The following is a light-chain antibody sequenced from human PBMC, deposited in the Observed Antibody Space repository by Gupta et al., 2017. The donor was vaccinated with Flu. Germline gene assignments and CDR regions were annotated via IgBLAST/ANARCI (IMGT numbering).Light chain of an antibody. J-gene: IGKJ4*02. CDR1: QGLVYSAGNTY. CDR3: MRVADWGWA. CDR2: QGS. Sequence: DVVMTQSPLSLPVTLGQPASISCRSSQGLVYSAGNTYLHWFQQRPGQSPRRLIYQGSYRDSGVPDRSSASEPGTDFTVKVSIVEVKNVRLSFLMRVADWGWAFGEGTTVEIK. V-gene: IGKV2-30*01.